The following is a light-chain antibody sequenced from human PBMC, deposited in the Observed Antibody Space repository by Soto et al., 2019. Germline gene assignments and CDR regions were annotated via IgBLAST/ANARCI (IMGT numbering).Light chain of an antibody. CDR2: AAS. CDR3: QQYGTTPWT. CDR1: QSVSSGY. V-gene: IGKV3-20*01. Sequence: IVFTQSPGTLSLSPGERATLSCRASQSVSSGYLGWYQQKPGQAPRLLIYAASSRATGIPDRFSGSGSGTDFILTISRLEPEDFAVYYCQQYGTTPWTFGQGTKVDIK. J-gene: IGKJ1*01.